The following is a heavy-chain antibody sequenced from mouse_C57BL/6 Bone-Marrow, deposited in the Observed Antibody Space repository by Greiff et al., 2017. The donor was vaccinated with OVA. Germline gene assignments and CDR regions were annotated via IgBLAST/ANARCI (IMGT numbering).Heavy chain of an antibody. CDR2: IWRGGST. CDR3: AKWGSSYWYFDV. Sequence: VQVVESGPGLVQPSQSLSITCTVSGFSLTSYGVHWVRQSPGKGLEWLGVIWRGGSTDYNAAFMSRLSITKDNSKSQVFFKMNSLQADDTAIYYCAKWGSSYWYFDVWGTGTTVTVSS. V-gene: IGHV2-5*01. CDR1: GFSLTSYG. J-gene: IGHJ1*03. D-gene: IGHD1-1*01.